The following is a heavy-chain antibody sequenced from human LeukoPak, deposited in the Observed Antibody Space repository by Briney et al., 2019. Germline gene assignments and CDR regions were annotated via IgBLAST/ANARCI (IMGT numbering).Heavy chain of an antibody. J-gene: IGHJ6*03. V-gene: IGHV1-18*01. CDR2: ISAHNGNT. CDR3: ARVSSGWSDQYYYYYMDV. CDR1: GYTFTSYG. Sequence: ASVNVSCKACGYTFTSYGISWVRQAPGQGLEGMGWISAHNGNTNYAQKLQGRVTMTTDTSTSTAYMELRSLRSDDTAVYYCARVSSGWSDQYYYYYMDVWGKGTTVTISS. D-gene: IGHD6-19*01.